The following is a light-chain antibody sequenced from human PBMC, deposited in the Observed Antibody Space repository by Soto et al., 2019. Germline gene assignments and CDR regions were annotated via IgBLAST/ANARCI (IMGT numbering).Light chain of an antibody. V-gene: IGLV2-11*01. CDR3: CTYAGSSYV. J-gene: IGLJ1*01. CDR1: SSDVGGNNS. CDR2: DVS. Sequence: QSALTQPSSVSGSPGQSVTISCTVTSSDVGGNNSGSWYQQHPGTAPKLMLDDVSKRPSGVPDRFSGSKSGNTASLTISGLQAEDEADYYCCTYAGSSYVFGTGTKLTVL.